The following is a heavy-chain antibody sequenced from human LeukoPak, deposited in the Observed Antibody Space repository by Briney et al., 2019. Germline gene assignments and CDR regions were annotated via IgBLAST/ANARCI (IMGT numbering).Heavy chain of an antibody. CDR1: GFTFSSYW. J-gene: IGHJ2*01. CDR2: INTDGSST. CDR3: ARFGYGDSYWYFDL. Sequence: PTGGSLRLSCAASGFTFSSYWMHWVRQAPGKGLVWVSRINTDGSSTSYADSVKGRFTISRDNAKNTLYLQMNSLRAEDTAVYYCARFGYGDSYWYFDLWGRGTLVTVSS. V-gene: IGHV3-74*01. D-gene: IGHD4-17*01.